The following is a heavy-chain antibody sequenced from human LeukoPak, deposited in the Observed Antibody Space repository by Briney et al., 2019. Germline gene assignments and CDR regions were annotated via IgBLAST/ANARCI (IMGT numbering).Heavy chain of an antibody. CDR1: GYTFTGYY. Sequence: ASVNVSCKASGYTFTGYYMHWVRQAPGQGLEWMGWINPNSGGTNYAQKFQGWVTMTRDTSISTAYMELSRLRSDDTAVYYCASQSIAATGAFDYWGQGTLVTVSS. D-gene: IGHD6-13*01. J-gene: IGHJ4*02. V-gene: IGHV1-2*04. CDR3: ASQSIAATGAFDY. CDR2: INPNSGGT.